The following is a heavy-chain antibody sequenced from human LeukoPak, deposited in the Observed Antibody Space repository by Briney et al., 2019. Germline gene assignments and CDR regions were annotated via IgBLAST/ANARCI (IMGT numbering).Heavy chain of an antibody. CDR2: IKQDGSDK. V-gene: IGHV3-7*01. J-gene: IGHJ4*02. CDR1: RFTFSNYW. CDR3: ARDKLTGDSFFDS. Sequence: PGGSLRLSCAVSRFTFSNYWMSWVRQAPGKGLEWVANIKQDGSDKFYVDSVKGRFTISRDNAKNSLYLQMNSLRAEDTAVYYCARDKLTGDSFFDSWGQGTLVTVSS. D-gene: IGHD7-27*01.